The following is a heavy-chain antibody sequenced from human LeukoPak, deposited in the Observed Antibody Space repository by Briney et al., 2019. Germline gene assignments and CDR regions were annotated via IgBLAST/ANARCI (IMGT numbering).Heavy chain of an antibody. V-gene: IGHV4-4*07. CDR3: ARAATTGGSYRFDY. CDR2: IYTSGST. Sequence: PSETLSLTCTVSGGSIRSYYWSWIRQAAGKGLEWIGRIYTSGSTNYNPSLKSRVTMSVDTSKNQCSLKLSSVTAADTAVYYCARAATTGGSYRFDYWGQGTLVTVSS. D-gene: IGHD1-26*01. CDR1: GGSIRSYY. J-gene: IGHJ4*02.